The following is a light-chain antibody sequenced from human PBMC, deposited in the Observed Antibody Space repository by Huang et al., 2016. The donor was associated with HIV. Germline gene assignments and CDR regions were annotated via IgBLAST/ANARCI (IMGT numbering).Light chain of an antibody. CDR3: QQRSTWPPT. J-gene: IGKJ4*01. CDR1: QSVDTD. V-gene: IGKV3-11*01. Sequence: EIVLTQSPVTLSRSPGERATLSCRASQSVDTDLAWYQQKRGQAPRLLIYDAANRATGIPARFSGSGSGTDFTLTISSLEPDDFVVYFCQQRSTWPPTFGGGTTMEIK. CDR2: DAA.